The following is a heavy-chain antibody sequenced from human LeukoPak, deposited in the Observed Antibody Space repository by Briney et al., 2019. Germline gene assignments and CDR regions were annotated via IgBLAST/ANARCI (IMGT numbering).Heavy chain of an antibody. CDR1: GFSFSSYG. Sequence: GGSLRLSCAASGFSFSSYGMDWVRQAPGKGLEWVAFIRYDGNNKDYADSVKGRFTISRDNSKNTLYLQMNSLRIDDTAVHYXAXXXXXXVXFDVWXQGTMVTVSS. CDR2: IRYDGNNK. V-gene: IGHV3-30*02. CDR3: AXXXXXXVXFDV. J-gene: IGHJ3*01.